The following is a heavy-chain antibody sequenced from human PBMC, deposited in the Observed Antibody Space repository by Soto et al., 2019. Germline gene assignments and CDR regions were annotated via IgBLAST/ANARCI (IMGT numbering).Heavy chain of an antibody. CDR1: GGTFSSYA. D-gene: IGHD6-19*01. J-gene: IGHJ5*02. CDR2: IIPIFGTA. CDR3: AGGLNVAGHNWFAP. V-gene: IGHV1-69*01. Sequence: QVQLVHSGAEVKKPGSSVKVSCKASGGTFSSYAISWVRQSPGQGLEWMGGIIPIFGTANNAQKFQGRVTITADESTSTAYMELRSLRSEDRAVYSGAGGLNVAGHNWFAPWGQGTLVTVSS.